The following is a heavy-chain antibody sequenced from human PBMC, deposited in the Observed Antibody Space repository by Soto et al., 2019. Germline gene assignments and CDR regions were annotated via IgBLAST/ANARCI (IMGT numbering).Heavy chain of an antibody. J-gene: IGHJ6*03. V-gene: IGHV1-18*01. CDR2: ISAYNGNT. D-gene: IGHD3-9*01. CDR3: ARDSKYYDIVTGYSPYYYYYYMDV. CDR1: GYTFTSYG. Sequence: QVQLVQSGAEVKKPGASVKVSCKASGYTFTSYGISWVRQAPGQGLERMGWISAYNGNTNYAQKLQGRVTMTTDTSTSTAYMELRSLRSDDTAVYYCARDSKYYDIVTGYSPYYYYYYMDVWGKGTTVTVSS.